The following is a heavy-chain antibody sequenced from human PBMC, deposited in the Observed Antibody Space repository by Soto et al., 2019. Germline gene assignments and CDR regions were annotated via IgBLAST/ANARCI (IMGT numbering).Heavy chain of an antibody. J-gene: IGHJ6*02. CDR2: IDPSDSYT. D-gene: IGHD5-18*01. CDR3: ARRGYSYGSHRRYYYYYGMDV. V-gene: IGHV5-10-1*01. Sequence: PGESLKISCKGSGYSFTSYWISWVRQMPGKGLEWMGRIDPSDSYTNYSPSFQGHVTISADKSISTAYLQWSSLKASDTAMYYCARRGYSYGSHRRYYYYYGMDVWGQGTTVTVSS. CDR1: GYSFTSYW.